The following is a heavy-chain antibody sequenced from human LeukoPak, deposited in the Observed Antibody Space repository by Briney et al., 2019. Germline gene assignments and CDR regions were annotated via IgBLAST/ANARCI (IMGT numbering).Heavy chain of an antibody. Sequence: SETLSLTCTVSGDSFSNFYWNWIRQPPGKGLEWIGYKSYSGTTNYNPSLKSRVTMSVDTSKKQFSLKLTSVTAADTAVYYCGRGGGSYPPYFDSWGQGSLVTVSS. V-gene: IGHV4-59*01. CDR2: KSYSGTT. CDR3: GRGGGSYPPYFDS. J-gene: IGHJ4*02. D-gene: IGHD3-16*02. CDR1: GDSFSNFY.